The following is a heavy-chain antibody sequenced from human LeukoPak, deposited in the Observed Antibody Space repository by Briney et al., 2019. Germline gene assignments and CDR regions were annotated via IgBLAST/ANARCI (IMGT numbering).Heavy chain of an antibody. CDR1: GGSFSGYY. J-gene: IGHJ6*02. D-gene: IGHD1-7*01. V-gene: IGHV4-34*01. CDR2: INHSGST. CDR3: ARARITGTRFNVLYYCYGMDV. Sequence: PSETLSLTCAVYGGSFSGYYWSWIRQPPGKGLEWIGEINHSGSTNYNPSLKSRVTISVDTSKNQFSLKLSSVAAADTAVYYCARARITGTRFNVLYYCYGMDVWGQGTTVTVSS.